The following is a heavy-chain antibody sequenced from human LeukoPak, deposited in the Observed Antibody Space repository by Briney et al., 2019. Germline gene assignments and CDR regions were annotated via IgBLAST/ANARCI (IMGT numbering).Heavy chain of an antibody. CDR1: GFTFSSYS. Sequence: TGGSLRLSCAASGFTFSSYSMNWVRQAPGKGLEWVSYISGSSSTIYYADSVKGRFTISRDNAKNSLYLQMSSLRAEDTALYYCARGGRYSTYYDFWSGYYTGRDFDYWGQGTLVTVSS. V-gene: IGHV3-48*04. D-gene: IGHD3-3*01. CDR3: ARGGRYSTYYDFWSGYYTGRDFDY. J-gene: IGHJ4*02. CDR2: ISGSSSTI.